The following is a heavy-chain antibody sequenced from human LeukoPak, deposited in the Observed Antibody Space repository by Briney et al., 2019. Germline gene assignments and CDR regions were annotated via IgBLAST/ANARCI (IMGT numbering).Heavy chain of an antibody. D-gene: IGHD5-18*01. J-gene: IGHJ4*02. Sequence: PGRSLRLSCAASGFTFDDYAMHWVRQAPGKGLEWVSGISWNSGSIGYADSVKGRFTISRDNAKNSLYLQINSLRAEDTAVYYCARGYSYGYGGEDYWGQGTLVTVSS. CDR3: ARGYSYGYGGEDY. CDR1: GFTFDDYA. V-gene: IGHV3-9*01. CDR2: ISWNSGSI.